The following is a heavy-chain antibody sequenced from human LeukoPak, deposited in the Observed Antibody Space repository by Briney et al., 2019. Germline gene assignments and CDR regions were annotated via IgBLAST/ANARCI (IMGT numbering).Heavy chain of an antibody. D-gene: IGHD2/OR15-2a*01. CDR1: GGSISSSSYY. CDR2: IYYSGST. CDR3: ARSRVILYYYYYMDV. J-gene: IGHJ6*03. V-gene: IGHV4-39*01. Sequence: SETLSHTCTVSGGSISSSSYYWGWIRQPPGKGLEWIGSIYYSGSTYYNPSLKSRVTISVDTSKNQFSLKLSSVTAADTAVYYCARSRVILYYYYYMDVWGKGTTVTVSS.